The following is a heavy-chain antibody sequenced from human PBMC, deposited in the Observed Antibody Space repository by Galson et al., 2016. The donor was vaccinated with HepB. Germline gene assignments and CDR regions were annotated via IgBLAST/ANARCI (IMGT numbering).Heavy chain of an antibody. CDR1: GGSVNSGSYY. D-gene: IGHD6-13*01. CDR2: IYYSGST. CDR3: ARDFRSWYLDY. J-gene: IGHJ4*02. V-gene: IGHV4-61*01. Sequence: SETLSLTCTVSGGSVNSGSYYWSWIRQPPGKGLEWIGYIYYSGSTNYNPSLKNRVTISVDTSKNQFSLKLTSVTAADTAVYYCARDFRSWYLDYWGQGTLVTVSS.